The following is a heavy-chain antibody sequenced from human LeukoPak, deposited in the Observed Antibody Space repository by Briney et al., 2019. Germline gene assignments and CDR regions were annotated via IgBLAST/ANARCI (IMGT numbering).Heavy chain of an antibody. D-gene: IGHD6-13*01. Sequence: SETLSLTCTVSGGSISSGDYYWSWIRQPPGKGLEWIGYIYYSGSTYYNPSLKSRVTISVDTSNNQFSLKLSSVTAADTAVYYCARDAGIAAAGGFDYWGQGTLVTVSS. CDR3: ARDAGIAAAGGFDY. CDR1: GGSISSGDYY. V-gene: IGHV4-30-4*01. CDR2: IYYSGST. J-gene: IGHJ4*02.